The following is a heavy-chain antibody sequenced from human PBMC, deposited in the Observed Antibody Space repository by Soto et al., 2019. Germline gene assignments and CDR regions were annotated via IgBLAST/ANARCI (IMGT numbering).Heavy chain of an antibody. CDR3: AHRRHLVGAARDFDY. CDR1: GFSVSTSGVG. CDR2: IYWDDDK. V-gene: IGHV2-5*02. Sequence: QITLKESGRTLVKPTQTLTLTCTFSGFSVSTSGVGVGWIRQPPGKALEWLALIYWDDDKRYSPSLKSRLTITKDTSKNQVVLTMTNMDPVDTDTYYCAHRRHLVGAARDFDYWGQGTLVTVSS. J-gene: IGHJ4*02. D-gene: IGHD2-15*01.